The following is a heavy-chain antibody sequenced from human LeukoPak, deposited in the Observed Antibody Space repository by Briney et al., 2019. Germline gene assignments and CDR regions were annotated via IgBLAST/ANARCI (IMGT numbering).Heavy chain of an antibody. CDR2: MNTSGGSK. J-gene: IGHJ4*02. CDR3: ARGGDSGCDSFDY. V-gene: IGHV1-46*01. CDR1: GYTFSSYY. Sequence: ASVTVSCKASGYTFSSYYIHWVRQPPAQGLEWMGVMNTSGGSKSYAEEFRGRVTMTRDTSTNTVYMEVSSLRSEDTAVYYCARGGDSGCDSFDYWGQGTLVTVSS. D-gene: IGHD5-12*01.